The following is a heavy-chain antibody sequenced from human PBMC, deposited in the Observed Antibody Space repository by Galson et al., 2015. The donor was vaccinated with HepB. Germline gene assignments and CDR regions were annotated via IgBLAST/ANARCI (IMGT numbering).Heavy chain of an antibody. V-gene: IGHV1-58*01. CDR1: GFTFRTSS. CDR3: AALIANFYDTSGHYYFDY. CDR2: IVVGSGNT. D-gene: IGHD3-22*01. Sequence: SVKVSCKASGFTFRTSSVQWVRQARGQRLEWIGWIVVGSGNTNYAQKFQERVTITRDMSTSTAYMELSSLRFEDTAVYYCAALIANFYDTSGHYYFDYWGQGTLVTGSS. J-gene: IGHJ4*02.